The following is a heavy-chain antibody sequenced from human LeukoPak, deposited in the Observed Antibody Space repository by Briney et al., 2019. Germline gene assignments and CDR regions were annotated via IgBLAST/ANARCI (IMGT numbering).Heavy chain of an antibody. CDR2: INTNTGNP. CDR1: GYTFTDYY. V-gene: IGHV7-4-1*02. CDR3: ASVMDTASL. Sequence: ASVKVSCKASGYTFTDYYIHWVRQAPGQGLEWMGWINTNTGNPTYAQGFTGRFVFSLDTSVSTAYLQISSLKAEDTAVYYCASVMDTASLWGQGTLVTVSS. D-gene: IGHD5-18*01. J-gene: IGHJ4*02.